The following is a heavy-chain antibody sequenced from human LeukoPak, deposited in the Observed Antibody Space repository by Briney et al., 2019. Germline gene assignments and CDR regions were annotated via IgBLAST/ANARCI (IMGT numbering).Heavy chain of an antibody. J-gene: IGHJ6*02. V-gene: IGHV5-51*01. CDR1: GYSFLDYW. CDR2: IFPHDSDI. D-gene: IGHD2-2*02. Sequence: GESLKISCKGSGYSFLDYWIGWVRQMPGKGPELMGLIFPHDSDIKYSPSFQGQVTISVDKSISSAYVQWGSLKASDTAMYHRARFGIRGCISNTKCYTSFFYYGMDVWGQGTTVTVSS. CDR3: ARFGIRGCISNTKCYTSFFYYGMDV.